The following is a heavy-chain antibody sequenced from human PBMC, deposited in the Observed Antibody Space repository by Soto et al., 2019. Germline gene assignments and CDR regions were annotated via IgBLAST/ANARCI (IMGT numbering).Heavy chain of an antibody. J-gene: IGHJ6*02. CDR3: ARGGHYYYYYGMDV. V-gene: IGHV1-69*13. Sequence: ASVKVSCKASGGTFSSYDISWVRQAPGQGLEWMGGIIPIFGTANYAQKFQGRVTITADESTSTAYMELSSLRSEDTAVYYCARGGHYYYYYGMDVWGQGTTVTVSS. CDR1: GGTFSSYD. CDR2: IIPIFGTA.